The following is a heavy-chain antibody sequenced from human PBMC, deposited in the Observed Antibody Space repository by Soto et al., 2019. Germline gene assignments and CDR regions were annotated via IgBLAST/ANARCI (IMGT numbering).Heavy chain of an antibody. Sequence: SLRLSCAASGFTFSSYAMHWVRQAPGKGLEWVAVISYDGSNKYYADSVKGRFTISRDNSKNTLYLQMNSLRAEDTAVYYCARGEGSSWRYYYYYGMDVWGQGTTVTVSS. CDR2: ISYDGSNK. CDR1: GFTFSSYA. CDR3: ARGEGSSWRYYYYYGMDV. J-gene: IGHJ6*02. V-gene: IGHV3-30-3*01. D-gene: IGHD6-13*01.